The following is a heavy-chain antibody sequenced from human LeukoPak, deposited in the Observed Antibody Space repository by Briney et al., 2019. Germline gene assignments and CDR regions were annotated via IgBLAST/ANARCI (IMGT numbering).Heavy chain of an antibody. V-gene: IGHV6-1*01. CDR3: ARGNYYDSSAPNGMDV. CDR1: GDSVSSNSAA. Sequence: SQTLSLTCAISGDSVSSNSAAWNWIRQSPSRGLEWLGRTDYRSKWYNDYAVSVKSRITINPDTSKNQFSLQLNSVTPEDTAVYYCARGNYYDSSAPNGMDVWGQGTTVTVSS. D-gene: IGHD3-22*01. CDR2: TDYRSKWYN. J-gene: IGHJ6*02.